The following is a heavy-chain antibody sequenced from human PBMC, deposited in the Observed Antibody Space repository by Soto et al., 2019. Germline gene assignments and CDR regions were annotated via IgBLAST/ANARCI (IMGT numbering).Heavy chain of an antibody. Sequence: SGFTFSSYAMHWVRQAPGKGLEWVAVISYDGSNKYYADSVKGRFTISRDNSKNTLYLQMNSLRAEDTAVYYCAREGGYYNFDYWGQGTLVTVSS. J-gene: IGHJ4*02. CDR3: AREGGYYNFDY. D-gene: IGHD3-22*01. V-gene: IGHV3-30-3*01. CDR1: GFTFSSYA. CDR2: ISYDGSNK.